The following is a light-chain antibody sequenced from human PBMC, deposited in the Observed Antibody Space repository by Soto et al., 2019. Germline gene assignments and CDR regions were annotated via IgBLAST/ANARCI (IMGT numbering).Light chain of an antibody. Sequence: QSALTQPASVSGSPGQTITISCTGTSSDIGGYNYVSWYQQHPGKAPKLIIYEVTNRPSGVSHRFSGSKSGNTAFLTISGLQAEDETDYHCSSYRTSNAYVFGTGTKVT. CDR2: EVT. V-gene: IGLV2-14*01. CDR1: SSDIGGYNY. J-gene: IGLJ1*01. CDR3: SSYRTSNAYV.